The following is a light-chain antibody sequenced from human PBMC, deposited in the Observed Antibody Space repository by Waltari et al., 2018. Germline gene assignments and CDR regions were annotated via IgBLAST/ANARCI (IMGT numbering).Light chain of an antibody. J-gene: IGLJ1*01. V-gene: IGLV2-23*02. CDR2: DVT. Sequence: QSALTQPASVSGSPGQSITIPSTGTSSDVGGYNYLAWYQQHPGKAPKLMIYDVTKRPSGVSNRFSGSKSGNTAYLTISGLQAEDEADYHCCSYAGSSTYVFVIGTKVTVL. CDR3: CSYAGSSTYV. CDR1: SSDVGGYNY.